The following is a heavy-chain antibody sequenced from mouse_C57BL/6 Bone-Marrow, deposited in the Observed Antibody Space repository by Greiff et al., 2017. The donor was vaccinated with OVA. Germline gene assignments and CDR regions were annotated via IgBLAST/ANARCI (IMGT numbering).Heavy chain of an antibody. J-gene: IGHJ1*03. CDR1: GFTFSSYG. V-gene: IGHV5-6*01. CDR2: ISSGGSYT. D-gene: IGHD4-1*01. CDR3: ARLTGTGYFDV. Sequence: EVKVVESGGDLVKPGGSLKLSCAASGFTFSSYGMSWVRQTPDKRLEWVATISSGGSYTYYPDSVKGRFTISRDNAKNTLYRQMSSLKSEDTAMYYCARLTGTGYFDVWGTGTTVTVSS.